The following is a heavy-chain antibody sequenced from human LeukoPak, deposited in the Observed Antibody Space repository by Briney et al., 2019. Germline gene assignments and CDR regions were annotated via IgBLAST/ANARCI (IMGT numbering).Heavy chain of an antibody. J-gene: IGHJ4*02. V-gene: IGHV3-23*01. CDR1: GFTFSSYA. Sequence: PGGSLRLSCAASGFTFSSYAISWVRQAPGKGLEWVSASSGSGGSTYYADSVKGRFTIPRDNSKNTLYLQMNSLRAEDTAVYYCAKGHRGGYCSGGSCYLPFDYWGQGTLVTVSS. CDR3: AKGHRGGYCSGGSCYLPFDY. D-gene: IGHD2-15*01. CDR2: SSGSGGST.